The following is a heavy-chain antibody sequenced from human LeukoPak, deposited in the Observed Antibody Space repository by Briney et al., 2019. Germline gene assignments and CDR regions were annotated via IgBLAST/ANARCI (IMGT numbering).Heavy chain of an antibody. Sequence: QAGGSLRLSCAASGFTFSSYEMNWVRQAPGKGLEWVSAISGSGGSTYYADSVKGRFTISRDNSKNTLYLQMNSLRAEDTAVYYCARDQAYYYYMDVWGKGTTVTISS. V-gene: IGHV3-23*01. CDR3: ARDQAYYYYMDV. J-gene: IGHJ6*03. CDR2: ISGSGGST. CDR1: GFTFSSYE.